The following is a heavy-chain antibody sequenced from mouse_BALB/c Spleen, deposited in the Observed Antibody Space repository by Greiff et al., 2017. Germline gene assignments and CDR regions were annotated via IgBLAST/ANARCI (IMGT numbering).Heavy chain of an antibody. Sequence: VKLVESGAELAKPGASVKMSCKASGYTFTSYWMHWVKQRPGQGLEWIGYINPSTGYTEYNQKFKDKATLTADKSSSTAYMQLSSLTSEDSAVYYCARLLYGLYFDYWGQGTTLTVSS. V-gene: IGHV1-7*01. CDR2: INPSTGYT. D-gene: IGHD1-1*02. J-gene: IGHJ2*01. CDR3: ARLLYGLYFDY. CDR1: GYTFTSYW.